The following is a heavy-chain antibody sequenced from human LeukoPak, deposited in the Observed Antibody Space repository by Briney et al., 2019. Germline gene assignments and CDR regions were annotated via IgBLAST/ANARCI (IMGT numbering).Heavy chain of an antibody. Sequence: PGGSLRLSCAVSGFNVIDNYMSWVRQAPGKGLQWVSVMFPDGRTYYADSVKGRFTISRDLARNTLLLQMHSLRADDTAVHYCARTNPVYGDYDYWGQGTLVTVSS. CDR1: GFNVIDNY. D-gene: IGHD4-17*01. CDR2: MFPDGRT. J-gene: IGHJ4*02. CDR3: ARTNPVYGDYDY. V-gene: IGHV3-53*01.